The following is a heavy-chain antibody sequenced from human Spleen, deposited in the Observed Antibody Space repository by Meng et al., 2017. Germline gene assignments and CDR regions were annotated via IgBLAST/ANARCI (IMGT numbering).Heavy chain of an antibody. D-gene: IGHD2-15*01. CDR2: INPNSGGT. Sequence: ASVKVSCKASGYTFTGYYMHWVRQAPGQGLEWMGWINPNSGGTNYAQKFQGRVTMTRDTSISTAYMELSRLRSDDTAVYYCARGPYTYCSGGSCYFRAFDIWGQGTMVTVSS. CDR3: ARGPYTYCSGGSCYFRAFDI. J-gene: IGHJ3*02. CDR1: GYTFTGYY. V-gene: IGHV1-2*02.